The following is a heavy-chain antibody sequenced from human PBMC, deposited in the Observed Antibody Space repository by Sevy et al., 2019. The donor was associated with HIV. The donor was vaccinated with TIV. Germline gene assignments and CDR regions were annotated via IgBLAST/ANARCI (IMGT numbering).Heavy chain of an antibody. CDR1: GFTFSTHA. Sequence: GGSLRLSCAASGFTFSTHAMHWVRQAPGKGLEWVAVISYEGTETFYAASVEGRFTISRDNSKNMLSLQINSLRPEDTAVYYCARDGGYSVKWYPLYWGHGTLVTVSS. V-gene: IGHV3-30-3*01. J-gene: IGHJ4*01. D-gene: IGHD1-26*01. CDR3: ARDGGYSVKWYPLY. CDR2: ISYEGTET.